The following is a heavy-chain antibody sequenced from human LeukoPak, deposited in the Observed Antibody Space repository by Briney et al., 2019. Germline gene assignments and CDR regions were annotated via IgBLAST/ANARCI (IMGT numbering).Heavy chain of an antibody. CDR3: ARDRGDWYYDSSGYPYDAFDI. CDR2: IYYSGST. CDR1: GGSISSYY. D-gene: IGHD3-22*01. J-gene: IGHJ3*02. Sequence: PSETLSLTCTVSGGSISSYYWSWIRQPPGKGLEWIGYIYYSGSTNYNPSLKSRVTISVDTSKNQFSLKLSSVTAADTAVYYCARDRGDWYYDSSGYPYDAFDIWGQGTMVTVSS. V-gene: IGHV4-59*01.